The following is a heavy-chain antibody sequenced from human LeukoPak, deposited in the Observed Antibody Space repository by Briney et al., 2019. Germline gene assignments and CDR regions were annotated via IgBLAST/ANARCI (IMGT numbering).Heavy chain of an antibody. CDR3: AKDRRDGYKLQWFDP. V-gene: IGHV3-30*18. CDR2: ISYDGSNK. Sequence: GGSLRLSCAASGFTFSSYGMHWVRQAPGKGLEWVAVISYDGSNKYYADSVKGRFTISGDNSKNTLYLQMNSLRAEDTAVYYCAKDRRDGYKLQWFDPWGQGTLVTVSS. J-gene: IGHJ5*02. D-gene: IGHD5-24*01. CDR1: GFTFSSYG.